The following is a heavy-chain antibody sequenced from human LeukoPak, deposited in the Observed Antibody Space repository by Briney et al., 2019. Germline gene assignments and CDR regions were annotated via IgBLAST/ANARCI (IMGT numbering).Heavy chain of an antibody. D-gene: IGHD3-22*01. V-gene: IGHV1-69*04. J-gene: IGHJ4*02. CDR2: IIPILGIA. CDR1: GGTFSSDA. CDR3: AREGLTYYYDSSGYYPY. Sequence: SVKVSCKASGGTFSSDAISWVRQAPGQGLEWMGRIIPILGIANYAQKFQGRVTITADKSTSTAYMELSSLRSEDTAVYYCAREGLTYYYDSSGYYPYWGQGTLVTVSS.